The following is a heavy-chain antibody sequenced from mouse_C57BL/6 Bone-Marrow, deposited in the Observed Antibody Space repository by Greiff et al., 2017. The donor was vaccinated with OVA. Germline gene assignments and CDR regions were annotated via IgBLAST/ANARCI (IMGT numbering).Heavy chain of an antibody. D-gene: IGHD1-1*01. Sequence: EVKLMESGPGLVKPSQSLSLTCSVTGYSITSGYYWNWIRQFPGNKLEWMGYISYDGSNNYNPSLKNRISITRDTSKNQFFLKLNSVTTEDTATYYCARNYGSSPDWYFDVWGTGTTVTVSS. CDR2: ISYDGSN. CDR1: GYSITSGYY. CDR3: ARNYGSSPDWYFDV. J-gene: IGHJ1*03. V-gene: IGHV3-6*01.